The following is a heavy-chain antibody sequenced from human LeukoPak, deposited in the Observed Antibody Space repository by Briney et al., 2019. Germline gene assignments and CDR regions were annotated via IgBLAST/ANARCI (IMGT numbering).Heavy chain of an antibody. Sequence: GGSLRLSCAASGFTFSSHWMHWVRQAPGKGLVWVSRINSDGSSTSYADSVKGRFTISRDNAKNSLYLQMNSLRAEDTAVYYCARGPPYGSGSYYPGDYWGQGTLVTVSS. CDR3: ARGPPYGSGSYYPGDY. D-gene: IGHD3-10*01. J-gene: IGHJ4*02. CDR1: GFTFSSHW. V-gene: IGHV3-74*01. CDR2: INSDGSST.